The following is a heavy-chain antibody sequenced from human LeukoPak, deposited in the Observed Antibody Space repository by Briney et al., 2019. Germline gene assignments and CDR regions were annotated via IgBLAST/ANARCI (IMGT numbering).Heavy chain of an antibody. V-gene: IGHV3-33*01. CDR1: GFTFSRYG. CDR3: ARGSGLVVRGDYFDY. J-gene: IGHJ4*02. CDR2: IWYDGSNK. D-gene: IGHD3-10*01. Sequence: GGSLRLSCAASGFTFSRYGMHWVRQAPGKGLEWVAVIWYDGSNKYYVDSVKGRVTISGDNSKNTLYLQMNSLRVEDTAVYYCARGSGLVVRGDYFDYWGQGTLVTVSS.